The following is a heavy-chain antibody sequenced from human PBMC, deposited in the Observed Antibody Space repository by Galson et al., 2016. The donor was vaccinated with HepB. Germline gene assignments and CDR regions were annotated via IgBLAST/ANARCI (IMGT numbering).Heavy chain of an antibody. D-gene: IGHD2-15*01. J-gene: IGHJ5*02. Sequence: SLRLSCAASGFTFSTYAMHWVRQAPGKGLDWVAFISSDVTYKEYADSVKGRFTISRDSSKNTLYLQMNGLRPDDTAVYYCARIGYGVSGGNGFDPWGQGTLVTVSS. CDR3: ARIGYGVSGGNGFDP. CDR1: GFTFSTYA. CDR2: ISSDVTYK. V-gene: IGHV3-30*03.